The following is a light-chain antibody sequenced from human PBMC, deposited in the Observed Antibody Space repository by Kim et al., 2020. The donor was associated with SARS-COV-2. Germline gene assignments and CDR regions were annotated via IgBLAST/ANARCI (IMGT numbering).Light chain of an antibody. J-gene: IGLJ2*01. Sequence: QSASVSGSPGQSITISCTGTSSDVGGYNYVSWYQQHPGKAHKLMIYEVSNRPSGVSNRFSGSKSGNTASLTISGLQAEDEADYYCSSYTSSSTLVRFGGGTQLTVL. V-gene: IGLV2-14*01. CDR2: EVS. CDR3: SSYTSSSTLVR. CDR1: SSDVGGYNY.